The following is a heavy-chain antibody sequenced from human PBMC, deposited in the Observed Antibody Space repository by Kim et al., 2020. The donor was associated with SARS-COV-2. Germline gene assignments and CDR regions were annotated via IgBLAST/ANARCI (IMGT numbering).Heavy chain of an antibody. V-gene: IGHV1-3*01. Sequence: ASVKVSCKASGYTFTSYAMHWVRQAPGQRLEWMGGINAGNGNTKYSQKFQGRVTITRDTSASTAYMELSSLRSEDTAVYYCARRQRRGYSYGPDYFFDYWGQGTLVTVSS. CDR1: GYTFTSYA. J-gene: IGHJ4*02. CDR3: ARRQRRGYSYGPDYFFDY. D-gene: IGHD5-18*01. CDR2: INAGNGNT.